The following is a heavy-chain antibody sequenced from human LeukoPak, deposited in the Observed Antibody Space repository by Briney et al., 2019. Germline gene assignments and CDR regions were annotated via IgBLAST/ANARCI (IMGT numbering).Heavy chain of an antibody. CDR2: VIPIFGTA. J-gene: IGHJ5*02. D-gene: IGHD2-2*01. CDR1: GGTFSSYA. Sequence: SVKVSCKASGGTFSSYAISWVRQAPGQGLKWMGGVIPIFGTANYAQKFQGRVTITADKSTSTAYMELSSLRSEDTAVYYCARDLGYQLLWDDWFDPWGQGTLVTVSS. CDR3: ARDLGYQLLWDDWFDP. V-gene: IGHV1-69*06.